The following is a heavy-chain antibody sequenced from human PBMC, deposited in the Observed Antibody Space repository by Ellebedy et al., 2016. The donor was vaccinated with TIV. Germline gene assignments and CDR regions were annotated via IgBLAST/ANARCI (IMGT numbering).Heavy chain of an antibody. CDR3: ARRRDGGDRSWGY. CDR2: MNPNSGNT. V-gene: IGHV1-8*01. CDR1: GCPFTAYG. J-gene: IGHJ4*02. Sequence: AASVKVSCKASGCPFTAYGRHWVRQATGQGLEWMGWMNPNSGNTGYAQRFQGRVTMTRNTSISTAYMELSSLRSEDTAVYYCARRRDGGDRSWGYWGQGTVVIVSS. D-gene: IGHD2-21*02.